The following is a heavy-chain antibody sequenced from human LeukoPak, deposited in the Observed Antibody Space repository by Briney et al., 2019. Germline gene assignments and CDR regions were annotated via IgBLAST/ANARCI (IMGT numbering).Heavy chain of an antibody. CDR3: ARRRYSYGQTGGACDI. CDR1: GGPFSGYY. CDR2: INHSGGT. Sequence: SETLSLTCAVYGGPFSGYYWSWIRQPPGKGLERIGEINHSGGTNYNPSLKSRVTISVDTSKNQFSLKLSSVTAADTAVYYCARRRYSYGQTGGACDIWGQGTMVTVSS. D-gene: IGHD5-18*01. V-gene: IGHV4-34*01. J-gene: IGHJ3*02.